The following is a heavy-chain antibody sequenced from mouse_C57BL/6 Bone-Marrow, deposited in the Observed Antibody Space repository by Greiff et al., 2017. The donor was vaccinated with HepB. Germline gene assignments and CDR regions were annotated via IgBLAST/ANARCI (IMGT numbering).Heavy chain of an antibody. CDR2: IDPSDSYT. V-gene: IGHV1-50*01. CDR1: GYTFTSYW. Sequence: VQLQQPGAELVKPGASVKLSCKASGYTFTSYWMQWVKQRPGQGLEWIGEIDPSDSYTNYNQKFKGKATLTVDTSSSTAYMQLSSLTSEDSAVYYCASYSNYDPYYAMDYWGQGTSVTVSS. J-gene: IGHJ4*01. CDR3: ASYSNYDPYYAMDY. D-gene: IGHD2-5*01.